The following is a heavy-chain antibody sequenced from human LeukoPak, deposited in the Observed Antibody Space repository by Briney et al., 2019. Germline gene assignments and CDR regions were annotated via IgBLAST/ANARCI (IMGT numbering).Heavy chain of an antibody. CDR2: ISYDGSNK. CDR3: AKDTPGLDY. J-gene: IGHJ4*02. V-gene: IGHV3-30*18. CDR1: GFTFSSYG. Sequence: GRSLRLSCAASGFTFSSYGMHWVRQAPGKGLEWVAVISYDGSNKYYADSVKGRFTISRDNSKDTLYLQMNSLRAEDTAVYYCAKDTPGLDYWGQGTLVTVSS.